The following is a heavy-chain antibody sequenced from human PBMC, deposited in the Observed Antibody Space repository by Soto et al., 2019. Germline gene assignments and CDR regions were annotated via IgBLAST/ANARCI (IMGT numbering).Heavy chain of an antibody. D-gene: IGHD3-22*01. V-gene: IGHV5-51*01. Sequence: PGESLKISCKGSGYSFTSYWIGWVRQMPGKGLEWMGIIYPGDSDTRYSPSFQGQVTISADKSISTAYLQWSSLKASDTAMYYCARHAPPYYYDSSGDYRYYYYYGMDVWGQGTTVTAPS. CDR2: IYPGDSDT. CDR3: ARHAPPYYYDSSGDYRYYYYYGMDV. J-gene: IGHJ6*02. CDR1: GYSFTSYW.